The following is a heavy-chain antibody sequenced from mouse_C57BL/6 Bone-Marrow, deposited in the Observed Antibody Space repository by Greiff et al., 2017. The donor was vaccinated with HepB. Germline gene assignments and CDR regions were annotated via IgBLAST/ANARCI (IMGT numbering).Heavy chain of an antibody. Sequence: VKLQQPGAELVKPGASVKMSCKASGYTFTSYWITWVKQRPGQGLEWIGDIYPGSGSTNYNEKFKSKATLTVDTSSSTAYMQLSSLTSEDSAVYYCAREGSNYVAWFAYWGQGTLVTVSA. V-gene: IGHV1-55*01. CDR2: IYPGSGST. D-gene: IGHD2-5*01. J-gene: IGHJ3*01. CDR3: AREGSNYVAWFAY. CDR1: GYTFTSYW.